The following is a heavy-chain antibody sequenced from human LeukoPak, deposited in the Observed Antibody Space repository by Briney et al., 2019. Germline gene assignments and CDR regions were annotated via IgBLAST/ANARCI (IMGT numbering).Heavy chain of an antibody. J-gene: IGHJ4*02. Sequence: SETLSLTCTVSGVSISSYHWSWIPQPAGRGLVGIGRIYSSGGGNYNTSLSSRVTISVDKSRNQLSLKLTSVTAADTAVYDCAREEFMRYYCDGSPLPDYWGQGTLVTVSS. V-gene: IGHV4-4*07. CDR1: GVSISSYH. CDR2: IYSSGGG. CDR3: AREEFMRYYCDGSPLPDY. D-gene: IGHD3-22*01.